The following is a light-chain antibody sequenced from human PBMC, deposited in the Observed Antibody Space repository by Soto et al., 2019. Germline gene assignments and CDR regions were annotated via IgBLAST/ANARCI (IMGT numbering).Light chain of an antibody. V-gene: IGLV3-21*02. CDR1: NLHTKN. Sequence: SYELTQPPSVSVAPGQTSIITSGGDNLHTKNVHWYQQRPGQAPVLVIYDDDDRPSGIPERVSGSNSGNLATLTLSRVESRDEADYFCQVWDSNSGAVFGGGTKLTVL. CDR3: QVWDSNSGAV. J-gene: IGLJ2*01. CDR2: DDD.